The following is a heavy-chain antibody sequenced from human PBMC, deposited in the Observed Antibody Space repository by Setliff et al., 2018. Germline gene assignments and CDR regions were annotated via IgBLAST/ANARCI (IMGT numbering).Heavy chain of an antibody. D-gene: IGHD6-13*01. J-gene: IGHJ4*02. V-gene: IGHV1-46*01. CDR2: IHPGGGSS. CDR3: ARGGLAAAGRKGVFEH. Sequence: SVKVSCKASGYSLSSYYMHWVRQAPGQGPEWMGIIHPGGGSSSSVQKFQGRVTMTRDTSTGTVYMEWSSLTSEDTAIYYCARGGLAAAGRKGVFEHWGQGTLVTVSS. CDR1: GYSLSSYY.